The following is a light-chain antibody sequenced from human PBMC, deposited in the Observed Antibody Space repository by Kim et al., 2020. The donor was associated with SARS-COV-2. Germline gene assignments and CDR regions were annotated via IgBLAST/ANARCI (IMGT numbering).Light chain of an antibody. CDR2: DAS. CDR1: QSVSSY. Sequence: LSPGDSATLSRRASQSVSSYLAWYQQKPGQAPRLLIYDASNRATGIPARFSGSGSGTDFTLTISSLEPEDFAVYYCQQRSNWPLTFGGGTKVDIK. J-gene: IGKJ4*01. V-gene: IGKV3-11*01. CDR3: QQRSNWPLT.